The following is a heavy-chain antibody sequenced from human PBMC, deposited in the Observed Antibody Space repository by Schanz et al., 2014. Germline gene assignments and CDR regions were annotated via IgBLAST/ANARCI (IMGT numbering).Heavy chain of an antibody. D-gene: IGHD3-10*01. CDR1: GFTFSSYA. V-gene: IGHV3-30*04. Sequence: QVQLVESGGGVVQPGRSLRLSCAASGFTFSSYALHWVRQAPGKGLEWVAFVPFDGSQKFYAVSVKGRFTISRDNSKNTVYLQMNSLRPGDTAVYYCAKGRFGELSAFDIWGQGTMVTVSS. J-gene: IGHJ3*02. CDR2: VPFDGSQK. CDR3: AKGRFGELSAFDI.